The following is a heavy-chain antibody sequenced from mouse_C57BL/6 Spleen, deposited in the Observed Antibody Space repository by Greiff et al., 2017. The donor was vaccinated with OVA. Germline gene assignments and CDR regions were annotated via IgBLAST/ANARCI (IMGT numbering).Heavy chain of an antibody. CDR2: IYPGSGNT. CDR1: GYSFTSYY. V-gene: IGHV1-66*01. J-gene: IGHJ1*03. Sequence: VQLQQSGPELVKPGASVTISCKASGYSFTSYYIHWVKQRPGQGLEWIGWIYPGSGNTKYNEKFKGKATLTADTSSSTAYMQLSSLTSEDSAVYYCAREPIYYDYERYFDVWGTGTTVTVSS. CDR3: AREPIYYDYERYFDV. D-gene: IGHD2-4*01.